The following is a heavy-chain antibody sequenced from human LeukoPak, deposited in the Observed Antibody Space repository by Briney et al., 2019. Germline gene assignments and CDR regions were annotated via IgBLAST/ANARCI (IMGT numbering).Heavy chain of an antibody. V-gene: IGHV4-61*02. Sequence: SETLSLTCTVSGGSISSGSYYWSWIRQPAGKGLEWIGRIYTSGSTNYNPSLKSRVTISVDTSKNQFSLKLSSVTAADTAVYYCARDQWGSSWSATYYYMDVWGKGTTVTVSS. CDR1: GGSISSGSYY. J-gene: IGHJ6*03. CDR3: ARDQWGSSWSATYYYMDV. D-gene: IGHD6-13*01. CDR2: IYTSGST.